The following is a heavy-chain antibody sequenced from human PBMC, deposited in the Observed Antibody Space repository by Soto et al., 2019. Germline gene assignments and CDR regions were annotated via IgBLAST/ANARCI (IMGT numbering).Heavy chain of an antibody. CDR3: ASHPRDYYDSSGYYRMAWFDP. V-gene: IGHV1-2*02. J-gene: IGHJ5*02. Sequence: ASVKVSCKASGYTFTGYYMHWVRQAPGQGLEWMGWINPNSGGTNYAQKFQGRVTMTRDTSISTAFMELSRLRSDDTAVYYCASHPRDYYDSSGYYRMAWFDPWGQGTLVTVSS. CDR1: GYTFTGYY. D-gene: IGHD3-22*01. CDR2: INPNSGGT.